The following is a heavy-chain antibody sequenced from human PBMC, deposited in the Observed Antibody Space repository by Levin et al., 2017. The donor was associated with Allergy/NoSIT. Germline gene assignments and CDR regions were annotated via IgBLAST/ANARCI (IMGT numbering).Heavy chain of an antibody. Sequence: RASVKVSCKASGYTFTGYYIHWVRQAPGQGLEWMGWINPKSGGTRYAQNFQGRVTVTSDTSISTAYMALNRLRSDDTAVYYCAKDRGSGWYPVDSWGQGTLVTVSS. J-gene: IGHJ4*02. CDR1: GYTFTGYY. V-gene: IGHV1-2*02. CDR3: AKDRGSGWYPVDS. CDR2: INPKSGGT. D-gene: IGHD6-19*01.